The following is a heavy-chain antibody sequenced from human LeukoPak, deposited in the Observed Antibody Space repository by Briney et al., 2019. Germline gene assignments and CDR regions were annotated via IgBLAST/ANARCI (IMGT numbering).Heavy chain of an antibody. CDR1: GGSISSYY. D-gene: IGHD1-26*01. Sequence: SETLSLTCTVSGGSISSYYWSWIRQPAGKGLEWIGRIYTSGSTNYNPSLKSRVTMSVDTSKNQFSLKLSSVTAADTAAYYCARAPSSYGSPYMDVWGEGTTVTVSS. CDR3: ARAPSSYGSPYMDV. V-gene: IGHV4-4*07. J-gene: IGHJ6*03. CDR2: IYTSGST.